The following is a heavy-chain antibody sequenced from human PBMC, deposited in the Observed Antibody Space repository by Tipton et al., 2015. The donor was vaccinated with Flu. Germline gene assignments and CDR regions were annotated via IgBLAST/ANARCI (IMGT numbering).Heavy chain of an antibody. CDR3: ATDHANTDAFDI. CDR2: VFTTGIT. CDR1: GGSMAGRNYY. Sequence: TLSLTCTVSGGSMAGRNYYWSWIRQPAGKALEWIGRVFTTGITDYNPSLKSRVTISIDTSKDQFSLKLTSVTAADTAVYYCATDHANTDAFDIWGQGTMVTVSS. D-gene: IGHD1-14*01. V-gene: IGHV4-61*02. J-gene: IGHJ3*02.